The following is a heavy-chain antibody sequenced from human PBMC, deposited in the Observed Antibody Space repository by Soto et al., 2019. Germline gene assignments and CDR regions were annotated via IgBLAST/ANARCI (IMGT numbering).Heavy chain of an antibody. V-gene: IGHV1-46*01. CDR2: INPSGGST. CDR1: GYTFTSYY. Sequence: QVQLVQSGAEVKKPGASVKVSCKASGYTFTSYYMHWVRQAPGQGLEWMGIINPSGGSTSYAQKFQGRVTMTRDTSTSTVYMELSSLRSEDTAVYYCARASRSLIAARPGYFDYWGQGTLVTVSS. J-gene: IGHJ4*02. D-gene: IGHD6-6*01. CDR3: ARASRSLIAARPGYFDY.